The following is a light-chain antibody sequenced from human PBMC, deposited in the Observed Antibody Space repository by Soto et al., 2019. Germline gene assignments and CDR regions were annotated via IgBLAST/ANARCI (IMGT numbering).Light chain of an antibody. CDR3: QQSNRCLA. V-gene: IGKV1-12*01. CDR2: GAS. Sequence: DLQMTQSPSSVSASVGDRVIITCRASQGINSWLAWYQQKPGKAPKLLISGASILQNGVSSRFSGSGSGTNFTLTISNLQSEDFATYYCQQSNRCLAFGQGTKLEIK. CDR1: QGINSW. J-gene: IGKJ2*01.